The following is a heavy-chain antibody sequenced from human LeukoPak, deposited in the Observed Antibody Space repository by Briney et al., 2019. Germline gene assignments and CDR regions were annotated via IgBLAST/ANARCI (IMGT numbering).Heavy chain of an antibody. D-gene: IGHD3-22*01. CDR1: GFTFSSYV. CDR3: AKGYYYDSSGYYSAFDI. Sequence: PGGSLRLSCAASGFTFSSYVMSWVRQAPGKGLEWVSGISNSGGNTWYADSVKGRFTISRDNSKNTLYLQMNSLRAEDVAVYYCAKGYYYDSSGYYSAFDIWGQGTMVTVSS. J-gene: IGHJ3*02. V-gene: IGHV3-23*01. CDR2: ISNSGGNT.